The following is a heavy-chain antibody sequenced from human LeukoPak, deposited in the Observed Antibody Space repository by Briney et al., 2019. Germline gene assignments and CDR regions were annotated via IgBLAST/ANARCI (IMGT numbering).Heavy chain of an antibody. J-gene: IGHJ4*02. V-gene: IGHV3-7*01. CDR1: GFIFSTYS. Sequence: PGGSLRLSCAASGFIFSTYSMNWVRQAPGKGLEWVANIKPDGRETYYVDSVKGRFTISRDNAKSSLYLQMNSLRAEDTAVYYCARDYNLGQGTLVTVSS. CDR3: ARDYN. CDR2: IKPDGRET.